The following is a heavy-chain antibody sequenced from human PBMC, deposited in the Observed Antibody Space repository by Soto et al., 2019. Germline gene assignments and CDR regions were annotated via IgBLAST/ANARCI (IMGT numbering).Heavy chain of an antibody. D-gene: IGHD6-13*01. CDR3: ARVVFHYSSSWRNWYDP. Sequence: SETLSLTCTVSGGSVSSGSYYWSWIRQPPGKGLEWIGYIYYSGSTNYNPSLKSRVTISVDTSKNQFSLKLSSVTAADTAVYYCARVVFHYSSSWRNWYDPWGQGTLVTVSS. CDR2: IYYSGST. V-gene: IGHV4-61*01. CDR1: GGSVSSGSYY. J-gene: IGHJ5*02.